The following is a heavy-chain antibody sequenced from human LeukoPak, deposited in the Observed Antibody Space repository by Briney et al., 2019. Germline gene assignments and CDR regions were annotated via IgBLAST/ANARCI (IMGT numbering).Heavy chain of an antibody. CDR1: GGSFSGYY. J-gene: IGHJ1*01. CDR3: ARANSGSYNRYFQH. D-gene: IGHD1-26*01. CDR2: INHSGST. V-gene: IGHV4-34*01. Sequence: PSETLSLTCAVYGGSFSGYYWSWIRQPPGKGLEWIGEINHSGSTNYNPSLKSRVTISVDTSKNQFSLKLSSVTAADTAVYYCARANSGSYNRYFQHWGQGTLVTVSS.